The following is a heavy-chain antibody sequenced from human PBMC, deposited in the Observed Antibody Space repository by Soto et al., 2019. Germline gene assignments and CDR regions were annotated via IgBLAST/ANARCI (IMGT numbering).Heavy chain of an antibody. J-gene: IGHJ5*02. CDR3: TRLNSSSWYGTNWFDP. CDR2: IRSKANSYAT. Sequence: PGGSLRLSCAASWFTFSGSAMHWVRQASGKGLEWVGRIRSKANSYATAYAASVKGRFTISRDDSKNTAYLQMNSLKTEDTAVYYCTRLNSSSWYGTNWFDPWGQGTLVTVSS. V-gene: IGHV3-73*01. CDR1: WFTFSGSA. D-gene: IGHD6-13*01.